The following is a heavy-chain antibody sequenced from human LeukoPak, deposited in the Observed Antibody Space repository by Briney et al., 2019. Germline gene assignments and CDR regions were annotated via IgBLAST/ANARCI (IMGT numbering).Heavy chain of an antibody. D-gene: IGHD3-22*01. J-gene: IGHJ4*02. CDR3: ARDEYPLNYYDSSGSSYYFDY. CDR1: GFTFSSYE. V-gene: IGHV3-48*03. Sequence: PGGSLRLSCAASGFTFSSYEMNWVRQAPGKGLEWVSDISSSGSTIYYADSVEGRFTTSRDNAKNSLYLQMNSLRAEDTAVYYCARDEYPLNYYDSSGSSYYFDYWGQGTLVTVSS. CDR2: ISSSGSTI.